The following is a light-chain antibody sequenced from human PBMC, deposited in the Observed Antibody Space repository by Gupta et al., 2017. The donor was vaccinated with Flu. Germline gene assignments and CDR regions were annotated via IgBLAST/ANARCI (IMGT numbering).Light chain of an antibody. J-gene: IGKJ1*01. CDR3: HQFYRTPWT. CDR2: WAS. Sequence: SLGERATINCKSNQTRLYFPNNKNYLAWYQQKPGQAPRLLLNWASTRESGVPDRFSGSGSATDFTLTITSLQAEDVAVYYCHQFYRTPWTFGQGTKVEIK. V-gene: IGKV4-1*01. CDR1: QTRLYFPNNKNY.